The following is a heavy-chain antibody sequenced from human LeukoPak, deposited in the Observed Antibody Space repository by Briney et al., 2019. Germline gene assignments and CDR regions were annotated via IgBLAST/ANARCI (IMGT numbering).Heavy chain of an antibody. CDR1: GGSISSGGYS. D-gene: IGHD3-10*01. V-gene: IGHV4-30-2*01. CDR3: ASERGFGEFDY. J-gene: IGHJ4*02. CDR2: IYHSGST. Sequence: SETLSLTCAVSGGSISSGGYSWSWIRQPPGKGLEWIGYIYHSGSTYYNPSLKSRVTISVDRSKNQFSLKLSSATAADTAVYYCASERGFGEFDYWGQGTLVTVSS.